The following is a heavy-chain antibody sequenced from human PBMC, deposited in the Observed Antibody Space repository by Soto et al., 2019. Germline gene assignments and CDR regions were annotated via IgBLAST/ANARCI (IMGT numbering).Heavy chain of an antibody. CDR1: GYTFTSYD. CDR3: ARAPYRSARLTLDY. V-gene: IGHV1-8*01. J-gene: IGHJ4*02. Sequence: QVQLVQSGAEVKKPGASVKVSCKASGYTFTSYDINWVRQATGQGLEWMGWMNPNSGNTGYAQKSQGRVTRARNTSLSTSYMELRRLSSEDTAVYYCARAPYRSARLTLDYMGQGTLVTVSS. CDR2: MNPNSGNT. D-gene: IGHD6-25*01.